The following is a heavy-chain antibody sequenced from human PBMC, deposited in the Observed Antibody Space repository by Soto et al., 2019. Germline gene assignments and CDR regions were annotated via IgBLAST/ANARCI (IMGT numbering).Heavy chain of an antibody. CDR3: ARDVAVAGTKGGYFDY. CDR2: IWYDGSNK. Sequence: GGSLRLSCAASGFTFSSYGMHWVRQAPGKGLEWEAVIWYDGSNKYYADSVKGRFTISRDNSKNTLYLQMNSLRAEDTAVYYCARDVAVAGTKGGYFDYWGQGTLVTVSS. V-gene: IGHV3-33*01. J-gene: IGHJ4*02. CDR1: GFTFSSYG. D-gene: IGHD6-19*01.